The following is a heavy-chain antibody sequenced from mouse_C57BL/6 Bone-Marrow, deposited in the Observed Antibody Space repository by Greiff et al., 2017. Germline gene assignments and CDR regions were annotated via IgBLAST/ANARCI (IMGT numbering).Heavy chain of an antibody. CDR2: IDPSASYT. CDR3: AREATGFDY. J-gene: IGHJ2*01. CDR1: GYTFTSYW. V-gene: IGHV1-69*01. D-gene: IGHD3-2*02. Sequence: VQLQQPGAELVMPGASVKLYCKASGYTFTSYWMHWVKQRPGQGLEWIGEIDPSASYTNYNQKFKGKSTLTVDKSSSTAYMQLSSLTSEDSAVYYCAREATGFDYWGQGTTLTVSS.